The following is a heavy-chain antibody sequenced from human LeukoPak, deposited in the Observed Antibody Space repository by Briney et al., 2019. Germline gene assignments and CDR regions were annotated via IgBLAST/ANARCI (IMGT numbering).Heavy chain of an antibody. CDR1: GYTFTGYY. CDR3: ARPHVYYDFWSGSYPLDY. J-gene: IGHJ4*02. CDR2: INPNSGGT. Sequence: ASVKVSCKASGYTFTGYYMHWVRQAPGQGLEWMGWINPNSGGTNYAQKFQGRVTMTRDTSISTAYMELSRLRSDDTAVYYCARPHVYYDFWSGSYPLDYWGQGTLVTVSP. V-gene: IGHV1-2*02. D-gene: IGHD3-3*01.